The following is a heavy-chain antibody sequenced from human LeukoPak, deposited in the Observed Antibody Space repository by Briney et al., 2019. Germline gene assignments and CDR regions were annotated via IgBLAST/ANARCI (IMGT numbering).Heavy chain of an antibody. J-gene: IGHJ4*02. D-gene: IGHD2/OR15-2a*01. CDR2: ISSNDNTI. Sequence: GGSLRLSCTASGFTFSDYYMSWIRQAPGKGLEWVSYISSNDNTIYYADSVKGRFTISRDNAKNSLYLQLNSLRAGDTAVYYCARDKVYPDYWGQGTLVTVSS. V-gene: IGHV3-11*04. CDR1: GFTFSDYY. CDR3: ARDKVYPDY.